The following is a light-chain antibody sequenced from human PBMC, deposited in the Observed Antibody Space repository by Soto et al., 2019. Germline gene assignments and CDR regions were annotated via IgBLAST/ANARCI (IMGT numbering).Light chain of an antibody. Sequence: QSALTQPASVPGSPGQSITISCTGTSSDVGGYNYVSWYQQHPGKAPKLLIYGVNNRPSGVSNRFSGSKSGNTASLTISGLQAEDEADYYCSSYTRSSTVIFGGGTKVTVL. J-gene: IGLJ2*01. CDR1: SSDVGGYNY. V-gene: IGLV2-14*01. CDR3: SSYTRSSTVI. CDR2: GVN.